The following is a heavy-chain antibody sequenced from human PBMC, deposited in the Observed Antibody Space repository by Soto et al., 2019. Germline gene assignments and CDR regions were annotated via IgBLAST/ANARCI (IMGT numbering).Heavy chain of an antibody. Sequence: QIQMVQSGAEVKQPGASVKISCKTSGYTFSSYSINWVRQAHGQGLEWMARISTTSGNTHYAARVQGRVTVTLDKSARTAFMEMWGLTSDDAAVYFCARDNGYYDFWGQGTLVTVSS. CDR3: ARDNGYYDF. J-gene: IGHJ4*02. CDR2: ISTTSGNT. CDR1: GYTFSSYS. D-gene: IGHD2-8*01. V-gene: IGHV1-18*01.